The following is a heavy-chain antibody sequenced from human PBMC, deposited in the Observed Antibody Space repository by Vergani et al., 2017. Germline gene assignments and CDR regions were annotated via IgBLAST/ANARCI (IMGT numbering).Heavy chain of an antibody. CDR2: ISGSGGST. D-gene: IGHD6-19*01. Sequence: EVHLLESGGGLVQSGGSLRLSCAASGFTFSSYAMSWVRQVPGKGLEWVSAISGSGGSTYYADSVKGRFTISRDISKNTLFLHMNSLRPEDTAVYYCAKVGRSEVAGTFGAFDIWGQGTMVTVSS. V-gene: IGHV3-23*01. J-gene: IGHJ3*02. CDR3: AKVGRSEVAGTFGAFDI. CDR1: GFTFSSYA.